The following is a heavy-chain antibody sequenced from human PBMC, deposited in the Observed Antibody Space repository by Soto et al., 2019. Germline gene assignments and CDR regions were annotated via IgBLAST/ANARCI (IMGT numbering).Heavy chain of an antibody. CDR3: ARGRTTTSWVLDY. D-gene: IGHD1-1*01. CDR1: GYTFTSYA. V-gene: IGHV1-3*01. J-gene: IGHJ4*02. Sequence: GASVKVSCKASGYTFTSYAMHWVRQAPGQRLEWMGWINADNGDTQYSQKFEGRVTITRDTSANTAYMELSSLTSEDTAVYYCARGRTTTSWVLDYWGPGALVTVSS. CDR2: INADNGDT.